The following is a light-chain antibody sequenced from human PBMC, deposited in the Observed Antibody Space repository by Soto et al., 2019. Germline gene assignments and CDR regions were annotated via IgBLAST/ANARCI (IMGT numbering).Light chain of an antibody. J-gene: IGLJ7*01. Sequence: LTQPPSASGTPGQRVTISCSGSSSNIGNFYVYWYQQLPGTAPKLLIYKNNQRPLGVPDRFSGSKSGTSASLAISGLRSEDDADYYCAAWDDSLSGPGVFGGGTQLTVL. CDR3: AAWDDSLSGPGV. CDR2: KNN. V-gene: IGLV1-47*01. CDR1: SSNIGNFY.